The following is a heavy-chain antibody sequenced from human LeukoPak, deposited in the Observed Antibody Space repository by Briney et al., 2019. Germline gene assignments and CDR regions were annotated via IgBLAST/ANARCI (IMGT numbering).Heavy chain of an antibody. J-gene: IGHJ4*02. CDR1: GGSISSYY. V-gene: IGHV4-59*08. D-gene: IGHD5-18*01. CDR2: IYYSGST. CDR3: ARLDRGTAMDLRFDY. Sequence: SSETLPLTCNVSGGSISSYYWSWIRQSPGKGLEWIGYIYYSGSTNYNPSLKSRVTISVDTSKNQFSLKLSSVTAADTAVYYCARLDRGTAMDLRFDYWGQGTLVTVSS.